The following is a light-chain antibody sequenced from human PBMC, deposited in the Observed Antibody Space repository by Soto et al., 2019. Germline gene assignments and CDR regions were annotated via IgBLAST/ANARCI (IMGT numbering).Light chain of an antibody. J-gene: IGKJ1*01. CDR1: QSISSW. CDR2: AAS. V-gene: IGKV1-5*01. Sequence: DIQMTQSPSTLSASVGDRVTITCRASQSISSWLAWYQQKPGQAPKLVIYAASNLYTGVPSRFSGRRSGTEFTLTISSLQPEDFASYYCLQDYGDSWTFGHGTKVDIK. CDR3: LQDYGDSWT.